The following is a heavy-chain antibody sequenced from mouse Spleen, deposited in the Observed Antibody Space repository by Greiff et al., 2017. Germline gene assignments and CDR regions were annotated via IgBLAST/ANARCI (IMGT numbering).Heavy chain of an antibody. CDR1: GYTFTSYW. D-gene: IGHD6-1*01. CDR3: ARLPLYYAMDY. CDR2: IYPSDSET. J-gene: IGHJ4*01. Sequence: QVQLQQSGAELVRPGSSVKLSCKASGYTFTSYWMDWVKQRPGQGLEWIGNIYPSDSETHYNQKFKDKATLTVDKSSSTAYMQLSSLTSEDSAVYYCARLPLYYAMDYWGQGTSVTVSS. V-gene: IGHV1-61*01.